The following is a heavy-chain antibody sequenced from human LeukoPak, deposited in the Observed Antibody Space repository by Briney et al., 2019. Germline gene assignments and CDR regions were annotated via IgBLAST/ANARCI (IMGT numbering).Heavy chain of an antibody. CDR1: GYTFTSYG. CDR2: ISAYNGNT. J-gene: IGHJ6*02. V-gene: IGHV1-18*01. CDR3: ARDRLHHSSGWYNYYYYGMDV. Sequence: ASVKVSCKASGYTFTSYGISWVRQAPGQGLEWMGWISAYNGNTNYAQKLQGRVTMTTDTSTSTAYMELRSLRSDDTAVYYCARDRLHHSSGWYNYYYYGMDVWGQGTTVTVSS. D-gene: IGHD6-19*01.